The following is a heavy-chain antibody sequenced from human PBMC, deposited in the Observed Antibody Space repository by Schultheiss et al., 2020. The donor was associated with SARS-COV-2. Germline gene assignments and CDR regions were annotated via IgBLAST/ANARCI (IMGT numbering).Heavy chain of an antibody. CDR3: ARGSRDAFDI. CDR2: IYHSGST. V-gene: IGHV4-30-2*01. CDR1: GGSISSGGYS. Sequence: SETLSLTCAVSGGSISSGGYSWSWIRQPPGKGLEWIGYIYHSGSTYYNPSLKSRVTISVDTSKNQFSLKLSSVTAADTAVYYCARGSRDAFDIWGQGTMVTVSS. J-gene: IGHJ3*02.